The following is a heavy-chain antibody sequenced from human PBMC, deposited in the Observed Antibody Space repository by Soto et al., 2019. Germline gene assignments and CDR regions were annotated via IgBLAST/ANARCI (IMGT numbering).Heavy chain of an antibody. Sequence: SETLSLTCTVSGGSIISADSYWFWIRKHPGKGLEWLGYIAYIGDTYYNPSLRSRVTISADTSENKFSLTLTSVTAADTAVYFCARDVEWSAIAPWGQGTSVTVSS. CDR1: GGSIISADSY. CDR3: ARDVEWSAIAP. J-gene: IGHJ5*02. D-gene: IGHD3-3*01. CDR2: IAYIGDT. V-gene: IGHV4-31*03.